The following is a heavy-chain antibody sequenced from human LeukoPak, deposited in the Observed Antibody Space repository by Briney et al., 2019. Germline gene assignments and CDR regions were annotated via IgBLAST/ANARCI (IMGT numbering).Heavy chain of an antibody. CDR1: GFTFNNAW. CDR3: AIDSGGYHGGIDY. CDR2: MKHSGST. J-gene: IGHJ4*02. V-gene: IGHV4-34*01. Sequence: GSLRLSCAASGFTFNNAWMNWVRQAPGKGLEWIGEMKHSGSTNYNPSLKSRVTISVDTSKNQLSLKLSSVTAADTAVYYCAIDSGGYHGGIDYWGQGTLVTVSS. D-gene: IGHD3-22*01.